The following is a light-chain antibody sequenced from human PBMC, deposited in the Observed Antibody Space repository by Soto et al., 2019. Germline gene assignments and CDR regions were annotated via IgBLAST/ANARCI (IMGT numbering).Light chain of an antibody. CDR1: SSDVGGYNS. V-gene: IGLV2-14*01. CDR2: EVS. Sequence: QSALTQSASVSGSPGQSITISCTGTSSDVGGYNSVSWYQQHPGKAPKLMIYEVSSRPSRVSNRFSGSKSGNTASLTISGLQAEDEADYYCSSYTSSSTVVFGGGTKLTVL. J-gene: IGLJ2*01. CDR3: SSYTSSSTVV.